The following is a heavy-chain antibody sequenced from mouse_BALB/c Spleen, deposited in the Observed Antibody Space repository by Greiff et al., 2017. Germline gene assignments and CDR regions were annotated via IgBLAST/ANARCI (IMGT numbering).Heavy chain of an antibody. CDR2: ISYSGST. D-gene: IGHD3-2*01. V-gene: IGHV3-2*02. Sequence: EVQRVESGPGLVKPSQSLSLTCTVTGYSITSDYAWNWIRQFPGNKLEWMGYISYSGSTSYNPSLKSRISITRDTSKNQFFLQLNSVTTEDTATYYCARGDSSGYAFAYWGQGTLVTVSA. CDR1: GYSITSDYA. CDR3: ARGDSSGYAFAY. J-gene: IGHJ3*01.